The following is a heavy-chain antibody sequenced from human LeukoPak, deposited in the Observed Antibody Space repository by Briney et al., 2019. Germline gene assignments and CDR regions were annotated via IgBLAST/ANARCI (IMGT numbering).Heavy chain of an antibody. CDR1: GGSLSYYY. J-gene: IGHJ4*02. D-gene: IGHD2-21*02. CDR3: ARGGFYCGDDCYVDY. Sequence: PSETLSLTCAVYGGSLSYYYWSWIRQSPEKGLEWIGEINRSGSPNYNPSLKSRVSISVDTSKNQFSLKLSSVTAADTAVYYCARGGFYCGDDCYVDYWGQGTLVTVSS. V-gene: IGHV4-34*01. CDR2: INRSGSP.